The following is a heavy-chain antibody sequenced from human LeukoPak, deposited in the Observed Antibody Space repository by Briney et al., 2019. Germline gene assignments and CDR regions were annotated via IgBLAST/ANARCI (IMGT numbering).Heavy chain of an antibody. D-gene: IGHD3-22*01. V-gene: IGHV4-61*01. Sequence: SETLSLTCTVSGGSVSSGSYYWSWTRQPPGKGLEWIGYIYYSGSTNYNPSLKSRVTISVDTSKNQFSLKLSSVTAADTAVYYCARAGYYDSSGYYYLLLFDYWGQGTLVTVSS. CDR1: GGSVSSGSYY. CDR2: IYYSGST. CDR3: ARAGYYDSSGYYYLLLFDY. J-gene: IGHJ4*02.